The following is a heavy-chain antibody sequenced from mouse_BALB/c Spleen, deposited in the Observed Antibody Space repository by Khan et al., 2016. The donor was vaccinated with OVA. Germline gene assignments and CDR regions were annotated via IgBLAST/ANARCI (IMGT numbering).Heavy chain of an antibody. Sequence: QVQLQQSGAELAKPGASVKMSCKASGYTFINYWILWVKQRPGQGLEWIGYINPSTGYTEYNQNFKDKSTLNADKSSSTAYIQLISLTSEDSAVYYCARRGLRWDFDYWGQGTTLTVSS. CDR3: ARRGLRWDFDY. CDR1: GYTFINYW. CDR2: INPSTGYT. D-gene: IGHD1-1*01. V-gene: IGHV1-7*01. J-gene: IGHJ2*01.